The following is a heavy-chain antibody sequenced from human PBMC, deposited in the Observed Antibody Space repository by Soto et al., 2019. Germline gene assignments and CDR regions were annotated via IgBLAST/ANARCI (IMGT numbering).Heavy chain of an antibody. CDR1: GFTFSSYW. V-gene: IGHV3-7*05. J-gene: IGHJ5*02. CDR3: ARDRGGETYYYDSSGYYEGSNWFDP. Sequence: GGSLRLSCAASGFTFSSYWMSWVRQAPGKGLEWVANIKQDGSEKYYVDSVKGRFTISRDNAKNSLDLQMNSLRAEDTAVYYCARDRGGETYYYDSSGYYEGSNWFDPWGQGTLVTVSS. CDR2: IKQDGSEK. D-gene: IGHD3-22*01.